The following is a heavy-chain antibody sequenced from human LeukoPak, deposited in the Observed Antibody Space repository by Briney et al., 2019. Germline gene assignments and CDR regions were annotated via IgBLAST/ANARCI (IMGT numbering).Heavy chain of an antibody. D-gene: IGHD6-13*01. Sequence: GGSLRLSCAASGFTFSSYWMSWVRQAPGKGLEWVANIKQDGSEKYYADSVRGQFTISRDNAKKSLYLQMNSLRAEDTAVYYCARVQKGIAAAGTGGGWFEPWGQGTLVTVS. CDR3: ARVQKGIAAAGTGGGWFEP. V-gene: IGHV3-7*03. CDR1: GFTFSSYW. CDR2: IKQDGSEK. J-gene: IGHJ5*02.